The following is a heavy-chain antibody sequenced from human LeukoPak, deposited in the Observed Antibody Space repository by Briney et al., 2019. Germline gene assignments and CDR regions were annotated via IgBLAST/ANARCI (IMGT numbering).Heavy chain of an antibody. CDR1: GGSISSYY. CDR2: IYYSGST. D-gene: IGHD2-2*01. CDR3: ARTTEDCSSTSCYQYWFDP. V-gene: IGHV4-59*01. Sequence: SETLSLTCTVSGGSISSYYWSWIRQPPGKGLEWIGYIYYSGSTSYNPSLKSRVTISVDTSKNQISLKVRSVTAADTAGYYCARTTEDCSSTSCYQYWFDPWGQGTLVTVSS. J-gene: IGHJ5*02.